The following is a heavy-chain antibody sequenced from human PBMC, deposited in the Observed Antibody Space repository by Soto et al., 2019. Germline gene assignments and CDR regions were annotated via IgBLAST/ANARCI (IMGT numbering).Heavy chain of an antibody. Sequence: SETLSLTCTVSGGSISSYYWSWIRQPPGKGLEWIGYIYFRGTTNYNPSLKSRVTMSADTSKNQFSLKLSSVTAADTAVYYCAAQAVAGLFDYWGQGTLVTVSS. CDR1: GGSISSYY. CDR3: AAQAVAGLFDY. V-gene: IGHV4-59*12. D-gene: IGHD6-19*01. CDR2: IYFRGTT. J-gene: IGHJ4*02.